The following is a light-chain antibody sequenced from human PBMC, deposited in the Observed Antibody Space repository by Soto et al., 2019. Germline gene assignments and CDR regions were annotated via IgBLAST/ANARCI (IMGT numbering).Light chain of an antibody. Sequence: ELVMTQSPATLSVSPGERATLSCRASQTLGSNVAWYQQKPGQAPRLLIYDTSTRATGVPARFSGSRSGTEFTLTINSLQSEDFAVYYCQRYNNWPLTFGGGTKV. CDR3: QRYNNWPLT. CDR1: QTLGSN. J-gene: IGKJ4*01. CDR2: DTS. V-gene: IGKV3-15*01.